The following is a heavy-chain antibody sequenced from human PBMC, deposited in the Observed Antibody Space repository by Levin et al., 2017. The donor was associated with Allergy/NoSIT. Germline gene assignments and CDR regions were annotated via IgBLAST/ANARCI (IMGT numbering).Heavy chain of an antibody. D-gene: IGHD4-17*01. CDR1: GVTVGNNY. CDR2: IYSGGST. V-gene: IGHV3-66*01. CDR3: ARKHPETTRGY. Sequence: GGSLRLSCAASGVTVGNNYMTWLRLAPGKGLELVSLIYSGGSTYYADSVKGRFIISRDSSKNTVYLQMNSLRADDTAVYYCARKHPETTRGYGGQGTLVIVSS. J-gene: IGHJ4*02.